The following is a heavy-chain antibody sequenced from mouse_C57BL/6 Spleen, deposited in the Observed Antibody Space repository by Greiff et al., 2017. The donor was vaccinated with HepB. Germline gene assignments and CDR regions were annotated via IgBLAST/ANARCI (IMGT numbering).Heavy chain of an antibody. V-gene: IGHV1-52*01. CDR3: ARDYYYGSSTYYYAMDY. CDR1: GYTFTSYW. D-gene: IGHD1-1*01. CDR2: IDPSDSET. Sequence: QVQLQQPGAELVRPGSSVKLSCKASGYTFTSYWMHWVKQRPIQGLEWIGNIDPSDSETHYNQKFKDKATLTVDKSSSTAYMQLSSLTSEDSAVYYCARDYYYGSSTYYYAMDYWGQGTSVTVSS. J-gene: IGHJ4*01.